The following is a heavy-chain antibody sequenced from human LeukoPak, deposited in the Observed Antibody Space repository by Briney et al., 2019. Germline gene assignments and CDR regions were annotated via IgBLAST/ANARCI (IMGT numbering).Heavy chain of an antibody. CDR1: GSSVSRHY. CDR2: IYYSGST. D-gene: IGHD5-18*01. CDR3: AIRRGNSRAY. V-gene: IGHV4-59*08. J-gene: IGHJ4*02. Sequence: SETLSPTYPPSGSSVSRHYWSWVRQPPGKGLEWIGYIYYSGSTNYNPSLKSRVTISVDTSKNQFSLKLSSVTAADPAVYYCAIRRGNSRAYGGQGTVVTVSS.